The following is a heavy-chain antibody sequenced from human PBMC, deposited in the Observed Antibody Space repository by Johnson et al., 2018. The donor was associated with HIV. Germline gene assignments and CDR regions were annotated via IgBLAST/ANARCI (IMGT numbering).Heavy chain of an antibody. CDR2: ISSSGSTI. V-gene: IGHV3-11*04. Sequence: QMLLVESGGDLIQPGGSLRLSCAASGFTVSSNYMSWVRQAPGKGLEWVSYISSSGSTIYYADSVKGRFTISRDNAKNTLYLQMNSLRAEDTAVYYCAKVVVVPAAIWAFDIWGQGTMVTVSS. CDR1: GFTVSSNY. J-gene: IGHJ3*02. D-gene: IGHD2-2*01. CDR3: AKVVVVPAAIWAFDI.